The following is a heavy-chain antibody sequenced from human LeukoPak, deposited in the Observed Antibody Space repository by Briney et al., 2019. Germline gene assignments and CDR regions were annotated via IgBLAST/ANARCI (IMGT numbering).Heavy chain of an antibody. D-gene: IGHD3-10*01. CDR1: GYTFTGYY. Sequence: ASVKVSCKASGYTFTGYYMQWVRQAPGQGLEWMGWINPNSGGTNYAQKFQGRVTMTRDTSISTAYMELSRLRSDDTAVYYCARTGITMVRGVIGWFDPWGQGTLVTVSS. CDR2: INPNSGGT. CDR3: ARTGITMVRGVIGWFDP. V-gene: IGHV1-2*02. J-gene: IGHJ5*02.